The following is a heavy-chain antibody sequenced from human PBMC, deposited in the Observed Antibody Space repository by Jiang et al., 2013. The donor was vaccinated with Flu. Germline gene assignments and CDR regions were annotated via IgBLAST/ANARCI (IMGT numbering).Heavy chain of an antibody. CDR3: ARDGISSSWSPLYYYYGMDV. D-gene: IGHD6-13*01. V-gene: IGHV7-4-1*02. CDR2: INTNTGNP. Sequence: KASGYTFTSYAMNWVRQAPGQGLEWMGWINTNTGNPTYAQGFTGRFVFSLDTSVSTAYLQISSLKAEDTAVYYCARDGISSSWSPLYYYYGMDVWGQGTTVTVSS. CDR1: GYTFTSYA. J-gene: IGHJ6*02.